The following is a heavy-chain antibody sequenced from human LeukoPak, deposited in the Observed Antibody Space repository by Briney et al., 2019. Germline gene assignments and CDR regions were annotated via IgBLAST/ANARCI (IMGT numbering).Heavy chain of an antibody. J-gene: IGHJ3*02. CDR1: GYTFTSYG. CDR2: ISAYNGNT. D-gene: IGHD5-18*01. CDR3: AGEIRAFDI. Sequence: ASVKVSCKASGYTFTSYGISWVRQAPGQGLEWMGWISAYNGNTNYAQKFQGRVTIIADESTSTAYMELSSLRSEDTAVYYCAGEIRAFDIWGQGTMVTVSS. V-gene: IGHV1-18*01.